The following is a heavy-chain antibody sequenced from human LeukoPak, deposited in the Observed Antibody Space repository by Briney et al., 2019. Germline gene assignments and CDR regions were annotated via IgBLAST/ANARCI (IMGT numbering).Heavy chain of an antibody. Sequence: SETLSLTCAVYGGSFSGYYWSWIRQPPGKGLEWIGEINHSGSTNYNPSLKSRVTISVDTSKNQFSPKLSSVTAADTAVYYCARPYGSSDYWGQGTLVTVSS. J-gene: IGHJ4*02. D-gene: IGHD3-10*01. CDR3: ARPYGSSDY. V-gene: IGHV4-34*01. CDR1: GGSFSGYY. CDR2: INHSGST.